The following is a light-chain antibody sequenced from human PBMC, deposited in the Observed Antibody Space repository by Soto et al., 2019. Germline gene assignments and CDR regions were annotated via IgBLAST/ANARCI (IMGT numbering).Light chain of an antibody. Sequence: QSVLTQPPSASGTPGQRVTISCSGSSSNIGSNTVNWYQQLPGTAPKLLIYSNNQRPSGVPDRFSGSKSGTSASLAISGLQSEDEADYYCAGWDDRLNGSYFFGTGTTVTVL. J-gene: IGLJ1*01. V-gene: IGLV1-44*01. CDR1: SSNIGSNT. CDR2: SNN. CDR3: AGWDDRLNGSYF.